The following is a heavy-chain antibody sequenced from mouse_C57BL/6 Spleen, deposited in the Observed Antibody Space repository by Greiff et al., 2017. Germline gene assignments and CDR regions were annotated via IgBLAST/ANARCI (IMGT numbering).Heavy chain of an antibody. CDR2: TYPGDGDT. J-gene: IGHJ1*03. V-gene: IGHV1-80*01. CDR3: ARRAFGFDEEYFDV. D-gene: IGHD6-1*01. Sequence: LVESGAELVKPGASVKISCKASGYAFSSYWMNWVKQRPGKGLEWIGQTYPGDGDTNYNGKFKGKATLTADKSSSTAYMQLSSLTSEDSAVYFCARRAFGFDEEYFDVWGTGTTVTVSS. CDR1: GYAFSSYW.